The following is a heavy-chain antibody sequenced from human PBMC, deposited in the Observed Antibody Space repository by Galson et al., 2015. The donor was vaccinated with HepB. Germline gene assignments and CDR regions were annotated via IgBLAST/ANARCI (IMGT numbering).Heavy chain of an antibody. Sequence: SLRLTCAASGFTFDSHAMHWVCQAPGKGLEWVAVISYDRSDKYYADSVKGRFTISRDNSRNTLYRQMNSLRAEDTAVYYCAKDLAYYYGAATSYGMDVWGQGTTVTVSS. CDR2: ISYDRSDK. CDR1: GFTFDSHA. J-gene: IGHJ6*02. D-gene: IGHD3-10*01. CDR3: AKDLAYYYGAATSYGMDV. V-gene: IGHV3-30*18.